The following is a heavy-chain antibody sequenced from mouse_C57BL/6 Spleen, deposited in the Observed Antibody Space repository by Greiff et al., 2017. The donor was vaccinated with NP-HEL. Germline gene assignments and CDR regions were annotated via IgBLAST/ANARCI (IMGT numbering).Heavy chain of an antibody. CDR3: AREGFYWDFDV. D-gene: IGHD3-3*01. CDR2: IYPRSGNT. CDR1: GYTFTSYG. Sequence: QVQLKESGAELARPGASVKLSCKASGYTFTSYGISWVKQRTGQGLEWIGEIYPRSGNTYYNEKFKGKATLTADKSSSTAYLELRSLTSEDSAVYFCAREGFYWDFDVWGTGTTVTVSS. J-gene: IGHJ1*03. V-gene: IGHV1-81*01.